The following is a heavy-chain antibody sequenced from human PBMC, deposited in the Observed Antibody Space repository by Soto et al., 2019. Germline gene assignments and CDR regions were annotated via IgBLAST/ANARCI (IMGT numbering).Heavy chain of an antibody. CDR1: GFTVSSNY. J-gene: IGHJ2*01. CDR3: ARDCGYSSSWYTHEDWYFDL. CDR2: IYSGGST. V-gene: IGHV3-66*01. Sequence: EVQLVESGGGLVQPGGSLRLSCAASGFTVSSNYMSWVRQAPGKGLEWVSVIYSGGSTYYADSVKGRFTISRDNSKNTXYLXMNSLRAEDTAVYYCARDCGYSSSWYTHEDWYFDLWGRGTLVTVSS. D-gene: IGHD6-13*01.